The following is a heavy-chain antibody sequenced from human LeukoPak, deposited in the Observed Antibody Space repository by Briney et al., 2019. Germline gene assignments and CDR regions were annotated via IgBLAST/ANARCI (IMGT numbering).Heavy chain of an antibody. J-gene: IGHJ3*02. CDR3: ARESESPRRTIFGVVPGMDDAFDI. D-gene: IGHD3-3*01. CDR1: GYTFTGYG. CDR2: ISAYNGNT. V-gene: IGHV1-18*01. Sequence: GASVKGSCKASGYTFTGYGISWVRQAPGQGLEWMGWISAYNGNTNYAQKLQGRVTMTTDTSTSTAYMELRSLRSDDTAVYYCARESESPRRTIFGVVPGMDDAFDIWGQGTMVTVSS.